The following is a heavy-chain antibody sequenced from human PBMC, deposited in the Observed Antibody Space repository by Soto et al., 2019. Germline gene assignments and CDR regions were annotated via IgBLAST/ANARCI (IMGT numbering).Heavy chain of an antibody. J-gene: IGHJ4*02. CDR1: GFTFSSYS. Sequence: GGSLRLSCAASGFTFSSYSMNWVRQAPGKGLEWVSSISSSSSYIYYADSVKGRFTISRDNAKNSLYLQMNSLRAEDTAVYYCARYPTTVTSFDYWGKGTLVTVSS. CDR3: ARYPTTVTSFDY. D-gene: IGHD4-17*01. CDR2: ISSSSSYI. V-gene: IGHV3-21*01.